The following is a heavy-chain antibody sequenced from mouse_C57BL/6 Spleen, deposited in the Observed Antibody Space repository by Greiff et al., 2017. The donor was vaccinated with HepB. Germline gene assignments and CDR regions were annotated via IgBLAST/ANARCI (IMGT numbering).Heavy chain of an antibody. CDR2: INPSTGGT. CDR1: GYSFTGYY. V-gene: IGHV1-42*01. Sequence: EVQLQQSGPELVKPGASVKISCKASGYSFTGYYMNWVKQSPEKSLEWIGEINPSTGGTTYNQKFKAKATLTVDKSSSTAYMQLKSLTSEDSAVYYCARSRSDYYGSFWFAYWGQGTLVTVSA. J-gene: IGHJ3*01. D-gene: IGHD1-1*01. CDR3: ARSRSDYYGSFWFAY.